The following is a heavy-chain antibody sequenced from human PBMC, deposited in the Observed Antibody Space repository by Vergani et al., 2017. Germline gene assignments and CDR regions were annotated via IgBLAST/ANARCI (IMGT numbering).Heavy chain of an antibody. CDR1: GFTFSSYW. D-gene: IGHD4-17*01. CDR2: INSDGSST. V-gene: IGHV3-74*01. J-gene: IGHJ4*02. Sequence: EVQLVESGGDLVQPGGSLRLSCAASGFTFSSYWMHWVRQAPGKGLVWVSRINSDGSSTSYADSVKGRFTISRDNAKNTLYLQMNSLRAEDTAVYYCARDGRAYGDYSFFDYWGQGALVTVSS. CDR3: ARDGRAYGDYSFFDY.